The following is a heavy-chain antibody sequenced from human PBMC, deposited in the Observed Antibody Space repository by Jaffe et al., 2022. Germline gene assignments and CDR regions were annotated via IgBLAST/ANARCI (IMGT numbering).Heavy chain of an antibody. J-gene: IGHJ3*02. Sequence: EVQLLESGGGLVQPGGSLRLSCAASGFTFSSYAMSWVRQAPGKGLEWVSAISGSGGSTYYADSVKGRFTISRDNSKNTLYLQMNSLRAEDTAVYYCAKGRNYDFWSGYYPPADDAFDIWGQGTMVTVSS. CDR1: GFTFSSYA. D-gene: IGHD3-3*01. V-gene: IGHV3-23*01. CDR2: ISGSGGST. CDR3: AKGRNYDFWSGYYPPADDAFDI.